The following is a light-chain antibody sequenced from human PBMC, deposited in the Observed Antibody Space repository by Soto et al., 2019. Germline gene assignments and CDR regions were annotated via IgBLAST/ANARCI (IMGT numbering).Light chain of an antibody. CDR1: QSVSNY. V-gene: IGKV3-11*01. CDR2: DAS. CDR3: QQRSNWPPVT. J-gene: IGKJ4*01. Sequence: EIVLTQSPATLSLSPGERATLSCRASQSVSNYLAWYQQKPGQAPRLLIYDASNRASGIPARFSGSGPGTDFTLTISSLDPEDFAVYYCQQRSNWPPVTFGGGTKVDIK.